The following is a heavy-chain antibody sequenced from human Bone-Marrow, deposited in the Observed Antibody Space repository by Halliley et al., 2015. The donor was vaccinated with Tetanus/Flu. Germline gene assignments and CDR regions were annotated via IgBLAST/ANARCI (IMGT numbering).Heavy chain of an antibody. CDR3: ARGHRVSNGWGTYYNYGMDA. V-gene: IGHV4-34*01. J-gene: IGHJ6*02. Sequence: TLSLTCAVYGGSFGDSGYYWNWCRQPPGKGLEWIGEIIPYGNINYNQSLQSRVTISVDTSKNQFSLKLSSVSAAGTAVYYCARGHRVSNGWGTYYNYGMDAWGQGTAVSVPS. CDR2: IIPYGNI. D-gene: IGHD6-19*01. CDR1: GGSFGDSGYY.